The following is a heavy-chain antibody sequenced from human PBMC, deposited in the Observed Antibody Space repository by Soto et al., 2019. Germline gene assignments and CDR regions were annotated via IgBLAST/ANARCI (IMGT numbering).Heavy chain of an antibody. Sequence: SETLSLTCAVYGGSFSGYYWSWIRQPPGKGLEWIGEINHSGSTNYNPSLKSRVTISVDTSKNQFSLKLSSVTAADTAVYYCARGRARGSSSPSDYWGQGTLVTVSS. V-gene: IGHV4-34*01. CDR3: ARGRARGSSSPSDY. D-gene: IGHD6-6*01. J-gene: IGHJ4*02. CDR2: INHSGST. CDR1: GGSFSGYY.